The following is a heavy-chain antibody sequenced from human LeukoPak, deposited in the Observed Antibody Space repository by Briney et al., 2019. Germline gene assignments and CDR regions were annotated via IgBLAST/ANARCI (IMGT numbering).Heavy chain of an antibody. Sequence: GGSLRLSCAASGFTFSDYYMSWIRQAPGKGLEWVSYISSSGSTIYYADSVKGRFTISRDNAKNSLYLQMNSLRAEDTAVYYCATAPHGKFTFWSGYSDPLDYWGQGNLVTVSS. CDR1: GFTFSDYY. CDR3: ATAPHGKFTFWSGYSDPLDY. J-gene: IGHJ4*02. V-gene: IGHV3-11*04. D-gene: IGHD3-3*01. CDR2: ISSSGSTI.